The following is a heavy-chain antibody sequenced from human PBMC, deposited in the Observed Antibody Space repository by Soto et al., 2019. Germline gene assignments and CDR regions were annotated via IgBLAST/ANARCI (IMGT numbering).Heavy chain of an antibody. CDR2: INPATGAA. D-gene: IGHD3-3*01. Sequence: QLHLVQSGAVVKKPGASVTVSCSASGYPVTAYYMHWVRQAPGRGLEWMGGINPATGAAKYTQTFQGRVTMTRDTSPGTVSRELGGLTSEDTAVFYWARGGGVGVAGSAAFDMWGQGTLVTVSS. CDR3: ARGGGVGVAGSAAFDM. CDR1: GYPVTAYY. J-gene: IGHJ3*02. V-gene: IGHV1-2*02.